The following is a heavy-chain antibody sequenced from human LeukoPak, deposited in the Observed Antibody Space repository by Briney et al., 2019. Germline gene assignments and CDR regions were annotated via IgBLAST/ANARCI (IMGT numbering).Heavy chain of an antibody. CDR2: IYYSGST. CDR3: ARDSGYGSGSFVY. Sequence: SETLSLTCTVSGGSISSYYWSWIRQPPGKGLEWIGYIYYSGSTNYNPSLKSRVTISVDTSKNLFSLKLSSVTAADTAVYYCARDSGYGSGSFVYWGQGTLVTVSS. J-gene: IGHJ4*02. CDR1: GGSISSYY. V-gene: IGHV4-59*01. D-gene: IGHD3-10*01.